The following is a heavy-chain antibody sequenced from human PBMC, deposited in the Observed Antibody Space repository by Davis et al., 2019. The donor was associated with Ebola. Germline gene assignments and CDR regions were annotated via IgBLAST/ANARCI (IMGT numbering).Heavy chain of an antibody. CDR3: RSNFDY. J-gene: IGHJ4*02. V-gene: IGHV3-15*01. CDR1: ASSFTDCS. Sequence: SLSLSCPASASSFTDCSMNWFRQAPGKGLEWVGRIKSKSDGGAADYAAPVKGRFTISRDDSKNTVYLQMNSLKTEDTAVYYCRSNFDYWGQGALVTVSS. CDR2: IKSKSDGGAA.